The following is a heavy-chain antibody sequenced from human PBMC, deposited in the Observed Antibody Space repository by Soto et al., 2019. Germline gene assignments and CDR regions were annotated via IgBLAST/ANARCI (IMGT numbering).Heavy chain of an antibody. Sequence: PSETLSLTCAVYGGSFSGYYWSWIRQPPGKGLEWIGEINHSGSTNYNPSLKSRVTTSVDTSKNQFSLKLSSVTAADTAVYYCARGCRWVVGNWFDPWGQGTLVTVSS. J-gene: IGHJ5*02. CDR1: GGSFSGYY. CDR3: ARGCRWVVGNWFDP. D-gene: IGHD2-15*01. V-gene: IGHV4-34*01. CDR2: INHSGST.